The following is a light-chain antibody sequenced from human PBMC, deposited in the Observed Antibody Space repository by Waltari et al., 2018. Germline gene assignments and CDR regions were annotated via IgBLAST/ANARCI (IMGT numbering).Light chain of an antibody. CDR1: QSVGGN. V-gene: IGKV3-15*01. CDR2: AAS. CDR3: QQYNKWPLT. Sequence: EIVMTQSPDTLSVSPGERVALSCRASQSVGGNLAWYQQKPGQAPRLLIYAASTRATAIPASFSGGGSRTEFTLTISSLQSEDFAVYYCQQYNKWPLTFGQGTKVEIK. J-gene: IGKJ1*01.